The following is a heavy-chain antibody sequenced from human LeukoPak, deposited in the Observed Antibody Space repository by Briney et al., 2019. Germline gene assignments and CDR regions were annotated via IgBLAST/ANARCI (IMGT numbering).Heavy chain of an antibody. J-gene: IGHJ3*02. CDR3: ARNAKAWYSSSWYGAFDI. CDR1: GGSISSYC. CDR2: IYTSGST. V-gene: IGHV4-4*07. D-gene: IGHD6-13*01. Sequence: SETLSLTCTVSGGSISSYCWSWIRQPAGKGLEWIGRIYTSGSTNYNPSLKSRVTMSVDTSKNQFSLKLSSVTAADTAVYYCARNAKAWYSSSWYGAFDIWGQGTMVTVSS.